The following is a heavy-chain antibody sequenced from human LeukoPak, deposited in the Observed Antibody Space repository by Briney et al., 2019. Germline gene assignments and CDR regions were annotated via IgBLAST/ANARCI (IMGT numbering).Heavy chain of an antibody. Sequence: GGSLRLSCAASGFTFSNYGMHWVRQAPGKGLEWVANIKEDGSDKNYVDSVKGRFTISRDNAKNSLYLQMNSLRAEDTAVYYCARDAGYGYDRFDYWGQGTQVTVSS. CDR2: IKEDGSDK. CDR1: GFTFSNYG. CDR3: ARDAGYGYDRFDY. J-gene: IGHJ4*02. D-gene: IGHD5-18*01. V-gene: IGHV3-7*01.